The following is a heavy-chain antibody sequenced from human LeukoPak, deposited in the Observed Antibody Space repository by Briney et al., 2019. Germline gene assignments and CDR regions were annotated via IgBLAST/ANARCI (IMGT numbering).Heavy chain of an antibody. Sequence: GGSLRLSCAASGFTFSAYAMNWVRQAPGKGLEWVSSIIGRGTSAYYADSVKGRFTISRDNSKNTLYLQMNGLTVEDTAVYYCAKDKRWEIQVDAFDIWGQGTMVTVSS. CDR1: GFTFSAYA. CDR2: IIGRGTSA. V-gene: IGHV3-23*01. J-gene: IGHJ3*02. D-gene: IGHD1-1*01. CDR3: AKDKRWEIQVDAFDI.